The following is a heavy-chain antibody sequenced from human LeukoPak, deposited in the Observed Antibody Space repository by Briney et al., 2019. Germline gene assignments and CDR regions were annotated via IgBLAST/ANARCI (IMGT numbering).Heavy chain of an antibody. J-gene: IGHJ6*02. D-gene: IGHD2-21*02. Sequence: SAKVSCKASGYTFTSYYMHCGPQAARPRLEWMGIINPSGGSTSYAQKFQGRVTMTRDTSTSTVYMELSSLRSEDTAVYYCARVHCGGDCYALLGYYYGMDVWGQGTTVTVSS. V-gene: IGHV1-46*01. CDR1: GYTFTSYY. CDR3: ARVHCGGDCYALLGYYYGMDV. CDR2: INPSGGST.